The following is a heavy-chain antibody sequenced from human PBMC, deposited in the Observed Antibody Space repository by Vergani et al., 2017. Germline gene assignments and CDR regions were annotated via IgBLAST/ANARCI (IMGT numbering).Heavy chain of an antibody. CDR3: AKGDSSGYYYYYYGMDV. CDR1: GFTFSSYA. Sequence: EVQLLESGGGLVQPGGSLRLSCAASGFTFSSYAMSWVRQAPGKGLEWVSAISGSGGSTYYADSVKGRFTISRDNSKNTLYLQMNSLRAEDTAVYYCAKGDSSGYYYYYYGMDVWGQGTTVTVSS. CDR2: ISGSGGST. V-gene: IGHV3-23*01. D-gene: IGHD6-19*01. J-gene: IGHJ6*02.